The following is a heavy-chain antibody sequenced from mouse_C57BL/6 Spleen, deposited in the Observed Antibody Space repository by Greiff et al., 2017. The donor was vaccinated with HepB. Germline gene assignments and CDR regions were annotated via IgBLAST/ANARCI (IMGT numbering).Heavy chain of an antibody. D-gene: IGHD1-1*01. CDR2: ISDGGSYT. J-gene: IGHJ2*01. CDR3: ARDRDYSSSLPRVYFDC. CDR1: GFTFSSYA. V-gene: IGHV5-4*01. Sequence: EVMLVESGGGLVKPGGSLKLSCAASGFTFSSYAMSWVRQTPEKRLEWVATISDGGSYTYYPDNVKGRFTISRDNAKNNLYLQMSHLKSEDTAMYYCARDRDYSSSLPRVYFDCWGQGTTLTVSS.